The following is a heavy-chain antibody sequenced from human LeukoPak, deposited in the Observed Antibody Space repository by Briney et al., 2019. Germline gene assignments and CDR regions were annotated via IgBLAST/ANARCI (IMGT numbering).Heavy chain of an antibody. D-gene: IGHD6-13*01. CDR2: ISSGSSTI. J-gene: IGHJ4*02. CDR1: GFTFGNFW. Sequence: GGSLRLSCAASGFTFGNFWMNWVRQAPGKGLEWLSYISSGSSTIYYVDSVKGRFTVSRDNAKNSLYLQMNSLRAEDTAVYYCARVPRIAAAGFDYWGQGTLVTVSS. CDR3: ARVPRIAAAGFDY. V-gene: IGHV3-48*04.